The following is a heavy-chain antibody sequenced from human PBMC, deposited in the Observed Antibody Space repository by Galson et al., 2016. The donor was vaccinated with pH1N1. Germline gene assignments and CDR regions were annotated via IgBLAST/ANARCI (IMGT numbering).Heavy chain of an antibody. CDR1: GFTFNIFA. V-gene: IGHV3-23*01. D-gene: IGHD3-22*01. Sequence: SLRLSCAASGFTFNIFAMSWVRQAPGKGPEWVSSISASGANTNYADPVKGRFTISRDNSKYTLYLQTNSLRAEDTAIYYCVKLDSSGYYYGRFDSWGQGTLVTVSS. J-gene: IGHJ4*02. CDR2: ISASGANT. CDR3: VKLDSSGYYYGRFDS.